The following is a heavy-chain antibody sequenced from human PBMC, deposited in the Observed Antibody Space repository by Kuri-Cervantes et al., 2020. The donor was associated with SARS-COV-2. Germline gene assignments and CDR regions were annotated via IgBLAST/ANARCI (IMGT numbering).Heavy chain of an antibody. CDR1: GFTFSSYA. Sequence: GESLKISCAASGFTFSSYAMNWVRQAPGKGLEWVSYISSSSSTIYYADSVKGRFTISRDNAKNLLYLQMNSLRDEDRAVYYCALERGSLAFDIWGQGTMVTVSS. V-gene: IGHV3-48*02. J-gene: IGHJ3*02. CDR2: ISSSSSTI. CDR3: ALERGSLAFDI. D-gene: IGHD2-15*01.